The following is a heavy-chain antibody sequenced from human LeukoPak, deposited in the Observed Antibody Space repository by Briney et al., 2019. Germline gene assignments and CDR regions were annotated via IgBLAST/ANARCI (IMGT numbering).Heavy chain of an antibody. D-gene: IGHD3-16*01. CDR2: ISYDGSNK. V-gene: IGHV3-30*03. CDR1: GFTFSSYG. Sequence: GGSLRLSCAAPGFTFSSYGMHWVRQAPGKGLEWVAVISYDGSNKYYADSVRGRFTISRDNSKNTLYLQMNSLRAEDTAVYYCARFVGGYVEAFDIWGQGTMVTVPS. CDR3: ARFVGGYVEAFDI. J-gene: IGHJ3*02.